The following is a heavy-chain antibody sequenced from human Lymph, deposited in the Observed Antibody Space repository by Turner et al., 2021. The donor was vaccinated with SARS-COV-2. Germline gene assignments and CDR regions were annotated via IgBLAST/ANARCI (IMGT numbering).Heavy chain of an antibody. Sequence: EVQLVESGGGLVKPGGSLRLSCAASGFTFSTYSMNWVRQATGKGLEWISSMSSSSSYIYYADSVKGRFTIARDDAKNSLYLQMNSLRAEDTAVYYCARDIPTTADYFDYWGQGTLVTVSS. D-gene: IGHD4-17*01. CDR2: MSSSSSYI. V-gene: IGHV3-21*01. CDR1: GFTFSTYS. CDR3: ARDIPTTADYFDY. J-gene: IGHJ4*02.